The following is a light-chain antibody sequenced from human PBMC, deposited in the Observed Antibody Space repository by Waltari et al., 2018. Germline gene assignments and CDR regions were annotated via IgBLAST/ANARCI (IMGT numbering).Light chain of an antibody. CDR1: SLRSYY. CDR2: DKN. J-gene: IGLJ2*01. V-gene: IGLV3-19*01. CDR3: HSRDASGVAGS. Sequence: SSELTQDPALSVAMGQTVRITCQGVSLRSYYASWYQQRPGQAPILVIYDKNNRPSGVPDRFSGSSSHNTGSLTITGAQAEDEASYYCHSRDASGVAGSFGGGTKLTVL.